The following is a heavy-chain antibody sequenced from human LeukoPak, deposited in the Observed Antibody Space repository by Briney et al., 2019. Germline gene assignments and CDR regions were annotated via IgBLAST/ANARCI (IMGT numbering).Heavy chain of an antibody. D-gene: IGHD3-3*01. V-gene: IGHV4-34*01. CDR2: INHSGST. Sequence: SETLSLTCAVYGGSFSGYYWSWIRQPPGKGLEWIGEINHSGSTNYNPSLKSRVTISVDTSKNQFSLKLSSVTAADTAVYYCARGGGGRFLEWLQPFDYWGQGTLGTVSS. CDR1: GGSFSGYY. CDR3: ARGGGGRFLEWLQPFDY. J-gene: IGHJ4*02.